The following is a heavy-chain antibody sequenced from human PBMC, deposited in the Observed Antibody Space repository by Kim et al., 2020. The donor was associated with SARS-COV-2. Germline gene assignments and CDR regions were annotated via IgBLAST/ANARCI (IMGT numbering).Heavy chain of an antibody. Sequence: SETLSLTCAVYGGSFSAYSWIWIRQAPGKGLEWIGEVNHSGITKYHPSLKSRVTISVDTSQNQFSLKLPSVTAADTAGFYCARGRAGVVPSPILGLGPYYYYYAMDVWGQGTTVTVS. CDR1: GGSFSAYS. J-gene: IGHJ6*02. D-gene: IGHD3-3*01. V-gene: IGHV4-34*01. CDR3: ARGRAGVVPSPILGLGPYYYYYAMDV. CDR2: VNHSGIT.